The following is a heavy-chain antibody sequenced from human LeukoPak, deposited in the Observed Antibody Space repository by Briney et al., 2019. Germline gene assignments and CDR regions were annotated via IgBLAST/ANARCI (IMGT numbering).Heavy chain of an antibody. CDR1: GGSIRSSYYY. J-gene: IGHJ6*02. Sequence: SETLSLTCTVSGGSIRSSYYYWGWIRQPPGKGLEWIGSIYDSGSTYYNPSLKSRVTISVDTSKNQFSLRLNSVTAADTAVYYCARVVSGSGSYFGYYYYGMDVWGQGTTVTVSS. CDR2: IYDSGST. V-gene: IGHV4-39*01. CDR3: ARVVSGSGSYFGYYYYGMDV. D-gene: IGHD3-10*01.